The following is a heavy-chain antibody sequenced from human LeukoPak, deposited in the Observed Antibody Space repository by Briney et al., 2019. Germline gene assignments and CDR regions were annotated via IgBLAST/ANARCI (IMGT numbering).Heavy chain of an antibody. CDR2: MNPNSGNT. V-gene: IGHV1-8*01. D-gene: IGHD6-13*01. Sequence: ASVKVSCKASGYTFTSYDINWVRQATGQGLEWMGWMNPNSGNTGHAQKFQGRVTMTRNTSISTAYMELSSLRSEDTAVYYCATIAAAGTPFDYWGQGTLVTVSS. CDR3: ATIAAAGTPFDY. CDR1: GYTFTSYD. J-gene: IGHJ4*02.